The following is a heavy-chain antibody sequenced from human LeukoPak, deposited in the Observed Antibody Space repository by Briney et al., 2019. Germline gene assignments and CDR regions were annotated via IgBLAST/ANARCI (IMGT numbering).Heavy chain of an antibody. D-gene: IGHD6-13*01. Sequence: PGGSLRPSCAASGFSFSSYGMHWVRQAPGKGLEWVAVIWYDGSNKYYADSVKGRFTISRDNSKNTLYLQMNSLRVEDTAVYYCARDSSSLFDCWGQGTLVTVSS. V-gene: IGHV3-33*01. CDR2: IWYDGSNK. CDR1: GFSFSSYG. J-gene: IGHJ4*02. CDR3: ARDSSSLFDC.